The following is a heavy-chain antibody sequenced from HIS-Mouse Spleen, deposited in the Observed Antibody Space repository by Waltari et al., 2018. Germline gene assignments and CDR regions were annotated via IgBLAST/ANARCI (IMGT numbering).Heavy chain of an antibody. CDR2: IYYSGST. CDR3: AREIPYSSSWYDWYFDL. Sequence: QLQLQESGPGLVKPSETLSLPCTVPGVSISIISYYWGGSPLPPGKGVEWIGSIYYSGSTYYNPSLKSRVTISVDTSKNQFSLKLSSVTAADTAVYYCAREIPYSSSWYDWYFDLWGRGTLVTVSS. D-gene: IGHD6-13*01. J-gene: IGHJ2*01. V-gene: IGHV4-39*07. CDR1: GVSISIISYY.